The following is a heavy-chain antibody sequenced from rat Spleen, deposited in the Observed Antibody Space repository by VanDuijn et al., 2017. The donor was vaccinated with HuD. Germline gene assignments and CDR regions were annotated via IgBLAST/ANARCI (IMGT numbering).Heavy chain of an antibody. J-gene: IGHJ3*01. D-gene: IGHD1-11*01. Sequence: EVQLVESGGGLVQPGRSLKLSCAASGFTFSDYDMAWVRQAPTRGREWIASISTEGTNTYYRDSVKGRFTISRDDAKSTQFLHMDSLRSEDTATYYCARHGGLRNWFAYWGQGTLVTVSS. CDR1: GFTFSDYD. V-gene: IGHV5S13*01. CDR3: ARHGGLRNWFAY. CDR2: ISTEGTNT.